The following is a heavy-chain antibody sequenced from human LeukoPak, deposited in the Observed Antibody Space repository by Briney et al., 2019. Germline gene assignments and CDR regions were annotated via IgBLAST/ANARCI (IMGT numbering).Heavy chain of an antibody. J-gene: IGHJ3*02. CDR2: IKQDGSEK. V-gene: IGHV3-7*01. CDR1: GFTFSSYW. CDR3: ARVDVHSRNAFVI. D-gene: IGHD6-13*01. Sequence: GGSLRLSCGASGFTFSSYWMSWVRQAPGKGQEWVANIKQDGSEKYYVDSVKGRFTISRDNAKNSLYLQMNSLRAEDTAVYYCARVDVHSRNAFVIWGQGTMVTVSS.